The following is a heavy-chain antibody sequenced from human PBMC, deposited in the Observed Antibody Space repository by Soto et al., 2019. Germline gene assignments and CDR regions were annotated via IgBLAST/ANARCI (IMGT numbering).Heavy chain of an antibody. CDR3: ARGRSSGLSDY. V-gene: IGHV3-33*01. CDR1: GFTFSSYG. D-gene: IGHD6-19*01. J-gene: IGHJ4*02. Sequence: GGSLRLSCAASGFTFSSYGMHWVRQAPGKGLEWVAVIWYDGSNKYYADSVKGRFTISRDNSKNTLYLQMNSLRAEDTAVYYCARGRSSGLSDYWGQGTLVTVSS. CDR2: IWYDGSNK.